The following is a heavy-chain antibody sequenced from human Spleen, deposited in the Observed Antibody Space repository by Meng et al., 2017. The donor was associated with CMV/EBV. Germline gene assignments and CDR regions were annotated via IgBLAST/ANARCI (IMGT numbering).Heavy chain of an antibody. CDR2: VGFDGSRE. V-gene: IGHV3-30*02. D-gene: IGHD2-2*02. J-gene: IGHJ4*02. CDR1: GFSFSSYH. Sequence: GESLKISCAASGFSFSSYHIHWVRQAPGKGLEWVAFVGFDGSREFFADSVKGRFAVSRDNSDNTAYLQMNSLRGEDTAVYHCVRESPDTYRLDYWGQGTLVTVSS. CDR3: VRESPDTYRLDY.